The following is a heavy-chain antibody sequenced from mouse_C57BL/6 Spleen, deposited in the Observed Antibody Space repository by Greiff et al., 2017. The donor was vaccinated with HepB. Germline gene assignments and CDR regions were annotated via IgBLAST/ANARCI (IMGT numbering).Heavy chain of an antibody. CDR3: ALYPRDY. CDR2: IHPSDSDT. CDR1: GYTFTSYW. D-gene: IGHD2-1*01. V-gene: IGHV1-74*01. J-gene: IGHJ4*01. Sequence: QVHVKQPGAELVKPGASVKVSCKASGYTFTSYWMHWVKQRPGQGLEWIGRIHPSDSDTNYNQKFKGKATLTVDKSSSTAYMQLSSLTSEDSAVYYCALYPRDYWGQGTSVTVSS.